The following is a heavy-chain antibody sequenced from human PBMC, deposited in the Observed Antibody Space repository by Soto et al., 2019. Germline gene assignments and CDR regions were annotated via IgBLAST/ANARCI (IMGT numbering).Heavy chain of an antibody. Sequence: QTGGSLRLSCAVSGFTFDDNAMHWVRQAPEKGLEWVSGINWKSDIGYADSVKGRFTISRDNAGNSLYLQMNSLRAEDTALYYCAISQDRGGSTTFIYWGQGTQVTVSS. CDR2: INWKSDI. CDR1: GFTFDDNA. J-gene: IGHJ4*02. V-gene: IGHV3-9*01. D-gene: IGHD2-15*01. CDR3: AISQDRGGSTTFIY.